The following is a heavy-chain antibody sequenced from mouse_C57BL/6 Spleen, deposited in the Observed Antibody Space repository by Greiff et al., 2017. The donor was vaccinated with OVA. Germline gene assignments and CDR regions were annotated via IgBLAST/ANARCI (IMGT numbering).Heavy chain of an antibody. CDR1: GYTFTSYW. J-gene: IGHJ2*01. D-gene: IGHD2-4*01. CDR3: ARNYDYDEDYFDY. Sequence: QVQLQQPGAELVRPGASVKMSCKASGYTFTSYWITWVKQRPGQGLEWIGDIYPGSGSTNYNEKFKSKATLTVDTSSSTAYMQLSSLTSEDSAVYYCARNYDYDEDYFDYWGQGTTLTVSS. CDR2: IYPGSGST. V-gene: IGHV1-55*01.